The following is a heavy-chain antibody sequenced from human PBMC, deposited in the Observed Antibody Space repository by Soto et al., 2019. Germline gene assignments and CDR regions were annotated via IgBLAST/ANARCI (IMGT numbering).Heavy chain of an antibody. CDR1: GFTFSSYW. Sequence: EVQLVESGGGLVQPGGSQRLSCAASGFTFSSYWMHWVRQAPGKGLVWVSRINSDGSSTSYADSVKGRFTISRDHAKNTLYLQMNSLRAEDTAVYYCARDQGYCSGGSCYVAGYWGQGTLVTVSS. CDR3: ARDQGYCSGGSCYVAGY. D-gene: IGHD2-15*01. J-gene: IGHJ4*02. CDR2: INSDGSST. V-gene: IGHV3-74*01.